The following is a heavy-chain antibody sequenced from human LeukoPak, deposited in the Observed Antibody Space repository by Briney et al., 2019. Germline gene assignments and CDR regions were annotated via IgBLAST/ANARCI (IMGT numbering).Heavy chain of an antibody. V-gene: IGHV3-23*01. J-gene: IGHJ4*02. Sequence: GGSLRLSRAASGFTFSSYAMNWVRQAPGKELEWVSGISASGGSTYNADPVKGRFTISRDNSKNTLSLQMNSLRDEDTAVYYCARSGSGSSFLEYWGQGTLVTVSS. D-gene: IGHD3-10*01. CDR1: GFTFSSYA. CDR3: ARSGSGSSFLEY. CDR2: ISASGGST.